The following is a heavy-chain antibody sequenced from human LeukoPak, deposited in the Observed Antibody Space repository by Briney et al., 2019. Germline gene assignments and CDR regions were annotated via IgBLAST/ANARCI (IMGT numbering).Heavy chain of an antibody. V-gene: IGHV1-18*01. J-gene: IGHJ4*02. CDR2: ISAYNGNT. D-gene: IGHD1-26*01. CDR3: ARGLGGSGSYFLTFDY. Sequence: ASVKVSCKASGYTFTTYSINWVRQAPGQGLEWMGWISAYNGNTKYAQKLQGRVTMTTDTSTSTAYMELRSLRSDDTAVYYCARGLGGSGSYFLTFDYWGQGTLVAVSS. CDR1: GYTFTTYS.